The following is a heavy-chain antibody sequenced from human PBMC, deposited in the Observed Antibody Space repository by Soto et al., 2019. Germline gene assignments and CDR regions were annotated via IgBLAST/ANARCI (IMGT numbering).Heavy chain of an antibody. CDR2: ISAYNGNT. D-gene: IGHD6-19*01. CDR3: AKEGGLVAGSLVVVWYGMDV. J-gene: IGHJ6*02. V-gene: IGHV1-18*01. Sequence: AASVKVSCKASGYTFTSYGISWVRQAPGQGLEWMGWISAYNGNTNHAQKLQGRVTMTTDTSTSTAYMELRSLRAEDTAIYYCAKEGGLVAGSLVVVWYGMDVWGQGTTVTVSS. CDR1: GYTFTSYG.